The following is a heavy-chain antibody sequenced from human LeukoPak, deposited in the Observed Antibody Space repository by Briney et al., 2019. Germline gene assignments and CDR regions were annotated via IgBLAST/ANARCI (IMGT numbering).Heavy chain of an antibody. CDR1: GYSISSGYY. Sequence: SETLSLTCTVSGYSISSGYYWGWIRQPPGKGLEWIGSIYHSGSTYYNPSLKSRVTISVDTSKNQFSLKLSSVTAADTAVYYCARDYGDYVSFDYWGQGTLVTVSS. CDR3: ARDYGDYVSFDY. CDR2: IYHSGST. D-gene: IGHD4-17*01. J-gene: IGHJ4*02. V-gene: IGHV4-38-2*02.